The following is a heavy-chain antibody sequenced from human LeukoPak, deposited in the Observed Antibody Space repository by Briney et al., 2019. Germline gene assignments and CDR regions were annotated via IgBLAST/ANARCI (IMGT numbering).Heavy chain of an antibody. V-gene: IGHV4-59*12. J-gene: IGHJ3*01. D-gene: IGHD2-8*01. CDR3: ARDLHMYGNSFDF. Sequence: SSETLSLTCTVSGGSISSYYWSWIRQPPGKGLEWIGYIYYSGSTNYNPSLKSRVTISVDTSKNQFSLNLSSVTAADTAVYYCARDLHMYGNSFDFWGQGTMVTVSS. CDR2: IYYSGST. CDR1: GGSISSYY.